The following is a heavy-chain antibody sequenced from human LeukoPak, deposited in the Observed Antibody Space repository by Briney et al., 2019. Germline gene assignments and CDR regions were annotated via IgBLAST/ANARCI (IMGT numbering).Heavy chain of an antibody. J-gene: IGHJ4*02. D-gene: IGHD2-15*01. V-gene: IGHV3-23*01. CDR1: GFTLSSYA. Sequence: PGGSLRLSCAASGFTLSSYAMNWVRQAPGKGLEWVSSISGSGGSTYYADSVKGRFTISRDNSKNTLDLQMNSLRAEDTAVYYCAKERCSGGNCYTYFDYWGQGTLVTVSS. CDR2: ISGSGGST. CDR3: AKERCSGGNCYTYFDY.